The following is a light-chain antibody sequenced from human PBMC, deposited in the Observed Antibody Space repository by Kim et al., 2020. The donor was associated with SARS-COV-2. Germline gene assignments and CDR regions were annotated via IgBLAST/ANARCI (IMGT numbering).Light chain of an antibody. Sequence: VTISCSGSSYNIGSNYVYWYQQLPGTAPKLLIYRNNQRPSGVPDRFSGSKSGTSASLAISGLRSEDEADYYCAAWDDSLSGPHVVFGGGTQLTVL. J-gene: IGLJ2*01. CDR2: RNN. V-gene: IGLV1-47*01. CDR3: AAWDDSLSGPHVV. CDR1: SYNIGSNY.